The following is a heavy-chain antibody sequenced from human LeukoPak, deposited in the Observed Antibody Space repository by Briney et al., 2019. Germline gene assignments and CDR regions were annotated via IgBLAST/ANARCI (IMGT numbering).Heavy chain of an antibody. V-gene: IGHV1-69-2*01. CDR2: VDPEDGET. CDR3: ATGPYKFYFDH. CDR1: GYTFTDYY. Sequence: ASVKISCKVSGYTFTDYYMHWVPQAPGKGLEWMGLVDPEDGETIYAEKFQGRVTITADTSTDTAYMELSSLRSEDTAVYYCATGPYKFYFDHWGQGTLVTVSS. J-gene: IGHJ4*02. D-gene: IGHD3-10*01.